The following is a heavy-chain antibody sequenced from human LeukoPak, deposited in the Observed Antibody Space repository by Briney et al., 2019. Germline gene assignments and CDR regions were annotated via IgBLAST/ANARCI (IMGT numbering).Heavy chain of an antibody. Sequence: PGGSLRLSCAASGFTFSSYSMNWVRQAPGKGLEWVSSISSSSSYIYYADSVNGRLTISRENAENSLSLPMNSQRAEDTAVYYCARAEYYYNSSGSGAFDIWGQGTMVTVSS. J-gene: IGHJ3*02. CDR3: ARAEYYYNSSGSGAFDI. V-gene: IGHV3-21*01. D-gene: IGHD3-22*01. CDR2: ISSSSSYI. CDR1: GFTFSSYS.